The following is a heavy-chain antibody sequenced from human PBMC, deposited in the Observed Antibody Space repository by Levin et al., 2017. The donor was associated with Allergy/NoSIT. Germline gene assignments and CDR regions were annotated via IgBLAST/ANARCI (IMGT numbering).Heavy chain of an antibody. J-gene: IGHJ4*02. CDR1: GFTVSSYY. V-gene: IGHV3-66*01. D-gene: IGHD6-25*01. CDR2: VYGGIKT. CDR3: ASESRTDRNFDY. Sequence: SCAASGFTVSSYYMSWVRQAPGKGLEWVSIVYGGIKTNYADSVKGRFTIFRDNSKNVWYLQMNSLRVEDTAVYYCASESRTDRNFDYWGQGTLVTVSS.